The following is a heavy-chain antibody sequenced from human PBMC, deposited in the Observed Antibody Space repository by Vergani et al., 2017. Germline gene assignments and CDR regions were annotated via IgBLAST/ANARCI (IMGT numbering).Heavy chain of an antibody. D-gene: IGHD2-21*02. Sequence: EVQLVESGGGLVQPGGSLRLSCAASGFTFSSYWMHWVRQAPGKGLVWVSRINSDGSSTSYADSVKGRFTISRDNAKNTLYLQMNRLRAEDTAVYYCARGSSYCGGDCYYDCWGQGTLVTVSS. CDR2: INSDGSST. CDR3: ARGSSYCGGDCYYDC. J-gene: IGHJ4*03. CDR1: GFTFSSYW. V-gene: IGHV3-74*01.